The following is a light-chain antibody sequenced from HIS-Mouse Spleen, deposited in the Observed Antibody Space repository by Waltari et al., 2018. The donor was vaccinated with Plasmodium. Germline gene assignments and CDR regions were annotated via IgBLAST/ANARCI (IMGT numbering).Light chain of an antibody. V-gene: IGLV2-14*03. J-gene: IGLJ2*01. CDR2: DVS. CDR1: SSDVGGYNY. CDR3: SSYTSSSTLV. Sequence: QSALTQPASVSASPGQSLTISCTGTSSDVGGYNYVSWYQQHPGKAPKLMIYDVSNRPSGVSNRFSGSKSGNTASLTISGLQAEDEADYYCSSYTSSSTLVFGGGTKLTVL.